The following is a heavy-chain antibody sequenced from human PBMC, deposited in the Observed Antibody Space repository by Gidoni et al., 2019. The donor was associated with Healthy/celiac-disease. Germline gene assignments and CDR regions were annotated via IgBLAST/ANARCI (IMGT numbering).Heavy chain of an antibody. J-gene: IGHJ5*02. CDR1: GFPLSSYA. CDR2: ISGSGGSA. V-gene: IGHV3-23*01. Sequence: EVQLLESGGGLVQPGGSLRISCAASGFPLSSYAMSWVRQAPGKGLEWVSAISGSGGSAYYADSGKGRFTISRDNSKNTLYLQMNSLRAEDTAVYYCAKDPYGDYVNWFDPWGQGTLVTVSS. CDR3: AKDPYGDYVNWFDP. D-gene: IGHD4-17*01.